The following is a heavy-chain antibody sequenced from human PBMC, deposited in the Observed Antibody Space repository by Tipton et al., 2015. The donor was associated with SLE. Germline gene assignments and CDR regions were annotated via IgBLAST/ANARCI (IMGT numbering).Heavy chain of an antibody. CDR3: ARVWQWLEFRD. CDR1: GFTFSSYA. V-gene: IGHV3-66*02. D-gene: IGHD6-19*01. Sequence: GSLRLSCAASGFTFSSYAMSWVRQAPGKGLEWVSVIYSGGSAYYADSVKGRFTISRDNSKNTVYLQMNSLRAEDTAVYFCARVWQWLEFRDWGQGTLVTVSS. CDR2: IYSGGSA. J-gene: IGHJ1*01.